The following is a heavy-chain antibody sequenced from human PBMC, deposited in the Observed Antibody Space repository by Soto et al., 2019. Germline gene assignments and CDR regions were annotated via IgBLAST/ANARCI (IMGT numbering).Heavy chain of an antibody. D-gene: IGHD6-19*01. Sequence: QVQLVQSGAEVKKPGSSVKVSCKASGGTFSNYAFSWVRQAPGQGLEWLGGIMPIFGRADYAQKFRGRVRITAAESTSTAHMELSSLRSEDTAVYYCASWLQEAGIGGNYYYGMDVWGQGTTVTVSS. CDR2: IMPIFGRA. CDR3: ASWLQEAGIGGNYYYGMDV. CDR1: GGTFSNYA. J-gene: IGHJ6*02. V-gene: IGHV1-69*12.